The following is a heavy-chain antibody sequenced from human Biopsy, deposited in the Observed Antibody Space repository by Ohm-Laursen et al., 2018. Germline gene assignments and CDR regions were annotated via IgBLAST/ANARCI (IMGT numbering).Heavy chain of an antibody. Sequence: TQTLTLTRSFSGFSLSSTGMRISWVRQPPGKALECLGRIDRDDDKFYSPSLETRLPLSKYTTTNQVILTLTDVDPEDAATYYCARSRAHIFGSLEFWGQGILVTVSS. V-gene: IGHV2-70*04. CDR1: GFSLSSTGMR. CDR2: IDRDDDK. J-gene: IGHJ4*01. D-gene: IGHD3-10*01. CDR3: ARSRAHIFGSLEF.